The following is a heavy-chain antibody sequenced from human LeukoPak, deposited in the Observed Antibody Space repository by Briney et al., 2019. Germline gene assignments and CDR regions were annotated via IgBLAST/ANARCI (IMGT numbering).Heavy chain of an antibody. CDR2: ISATSNCI. CDR3: ARDTSGYTFDD. CDR1: GFTVSNNY. J-gene: IGHJ4*02. V-gene: IGHV3-21*01. Sequence: PGGSLRLSCAASGFTVSNNYMSWVRQAPGKGLEWVSSISATSNCIYYADSVKGRFTISRDNAKNSLYLQMNSLRAEDTAVYYCARDTSGYTFDDWGQGTLVTVSS. D-gene: IGHD5-18*01.